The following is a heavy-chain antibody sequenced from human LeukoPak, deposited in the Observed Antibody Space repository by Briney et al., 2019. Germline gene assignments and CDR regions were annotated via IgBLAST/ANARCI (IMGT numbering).Heavy chain of an antibody. V-gene: IGHV4-30-2*01. CDR2: IYHSGST. D-gene: IGHD3-9*01. CDR3: ARGGGNILTGYGAFDI. Sequence: SETLSLTCAASGGSISSGGYSWSWLRQPPGKGLEWIGYIYHSGSTYYNQSLKSRVTISVDRSMNQFSLELSSVSAADTAVYYCARGGGNILTGYGAFDIWGQGTMVTVSS. J-gene: IGHJ3*02. CDR1: GGSISSGGYS.